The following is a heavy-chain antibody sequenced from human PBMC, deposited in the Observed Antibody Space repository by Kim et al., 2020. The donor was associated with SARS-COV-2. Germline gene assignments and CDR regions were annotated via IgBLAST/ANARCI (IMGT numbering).Heavy chain of an antibody. V-gene: IGHV1-46*01. D-gene: IGHD3-9*01. CDR3: ARSRYYDILTGYPQSYYYYGMDV. Sequence: ASVKVSCKASGYTFTSYYMHWVRQAPGQGLEWMGIINPSGGSTSYAQKFQGRVTMTRDTSTSTVYMELSSLRSEDTAVYYCARSRYYDILTGYPQSYYYYGMDVWGQGTTVTVSS. CDR2: INPSGGST. J-gene: IGHJ6*02. CDR1: GYTFTSYY.